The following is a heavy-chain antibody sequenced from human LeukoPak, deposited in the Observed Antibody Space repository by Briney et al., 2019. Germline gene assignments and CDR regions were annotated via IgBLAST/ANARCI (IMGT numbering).Heavy chain of an antibody. J-gene: IGHJ5*02. CDR3: ARLKPNSIRSSGWWYNWFDP. Sequence: PSETLSLTCTVSGGSISSGSYYWSWIRQPAGKGLEWIGRIYTSGSTNYNPSLKSRVTISVDTSKNQFSLKLSSVTAADTAVYYCARLKPNSIRSSGWWYNWFDPWGQGTLVTVSS. V-gene: IGHV4-61*02. D-gene: IGHD6-19*01. CDR1: GGSISSGSYY. CDR2: IYTSGST.